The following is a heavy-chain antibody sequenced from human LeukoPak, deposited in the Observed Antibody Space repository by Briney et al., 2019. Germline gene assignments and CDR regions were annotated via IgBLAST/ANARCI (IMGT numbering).Heavy chain of an antibody. D-gene: IGHD5-12*01. CDR1: GGSISSSSYY. Sequence: SETLSLTCTVSGGSISSSSYYWGWIRQPPGKGLEWIGSIYYSGSTYYNPSLKSRVTISVDTSKNQFSLKLSSVTAADTAVYYCARTKWLRDYFDYWGQGTLVTVSS. V-gene: IGHV4-39*07. J-gene: IGHJ4*02. CDR2: IYYSGST. CDR3: ARTKWLRDYFDY.